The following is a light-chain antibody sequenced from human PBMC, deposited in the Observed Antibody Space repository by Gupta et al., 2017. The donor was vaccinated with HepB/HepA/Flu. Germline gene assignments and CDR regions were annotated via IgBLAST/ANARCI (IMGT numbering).Light chain of an antibody. Sequence: DIVMTQSPDSLAVSLGARAPINCKSSQSVLYSSNNKNYLAWYQQKPGQPPKLLIYWASTRESGVPDRFSGSGSGTDFTLTISSLQAEDVAVYYCQQYYSTPTWTFGQGTKVEIK. CDR3: QQYYSTPTWT. J-gene: IGKJ1*01. V-gene: IGKV4-1*01. CDR1: QSVLYSSNNKNY. CDR2: WAS.